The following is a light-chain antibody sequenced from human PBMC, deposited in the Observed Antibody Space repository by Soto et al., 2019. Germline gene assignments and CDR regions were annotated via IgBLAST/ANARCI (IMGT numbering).Light chain of an antibody. CDR2: EVS. Sequence: QSVLTQPPSVSGSPGQSVTISCTGTSSDVGSYNRVSWYQQPPGTAPKLMIYEVSNRPSGVPDRFSGTKSGNTASLTISGLQAEDEADYYCSSYTSSCIWLFGGGTKLTVL. V-gene: IGLV2-18*02. CDR1: SSDVGSYNR. J-gene: IGLJ2*01. CDR3: SSYTSSCIWL.